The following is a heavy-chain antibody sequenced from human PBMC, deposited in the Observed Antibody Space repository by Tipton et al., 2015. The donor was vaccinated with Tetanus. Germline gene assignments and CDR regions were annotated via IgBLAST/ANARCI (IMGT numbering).Heavy chain of an antibody. J-gene: IGHJ3*02. CDR1: GFTFSNAW. CDR2: IKSKTDGGTT. CDR3: TPSWSGYSFDAFDI. V-gene: IGHV3-15*01. Sequence: SLRLSCAASGFTFSNAWMSWVRQAPGKGLEWVGRIKSKTDGGTTDYAAPVKGRFTISRDDSKNTLYLQMNSLKTEDTAVYYCTPSWSGYSFDAFDIWGQGTMVPVSS. D-gene: IGHD3-3*01.